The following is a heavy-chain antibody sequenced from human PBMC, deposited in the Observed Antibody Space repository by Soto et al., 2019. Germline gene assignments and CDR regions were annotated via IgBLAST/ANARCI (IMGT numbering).Heavy chain of an antibody. Sequence: GASVKVSCKASGYTFTSYDINWVRQATGQGLEWMGWMNPNSGNTGYAQKIQGRVTMTRNTSISKAYKELSSLRSEDTAVYYCVRGTDAGYDFWSGYQRQRRNNWFDPWGQGTLVTVSS. J-gene: IGHJ5*02. CDR1: GYTFTSYD. V-gene: IGHV1-8*01. CDR2: MNPNSGNT. CDR3: VRGTDAGYDFWSGYQRQRRNNWFDP. D-gene: IGHD3-3*01.